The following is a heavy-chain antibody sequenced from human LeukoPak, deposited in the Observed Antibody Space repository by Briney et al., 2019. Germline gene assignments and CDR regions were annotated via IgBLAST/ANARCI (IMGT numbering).Heavy chain of an antibody. CDR1: GGSISSSNW. D-gene: IGHD1-26*01. Sequence: SETLSLTCAVSGGSISSSNWWSWVRQAPGKGLEWIAEIYHSGSTSYNPSLKSRVTISVDKSKNQFSLRLSSVTAADTAVYYCARNSGSGSYLDYFDYWGQGTLVTVSS. J-gene: IGHJ4*02. CDR3: ARNSGSGSYLDYFDY. CDR2: IYHSGST. V-gene: IGHV4-4*02.